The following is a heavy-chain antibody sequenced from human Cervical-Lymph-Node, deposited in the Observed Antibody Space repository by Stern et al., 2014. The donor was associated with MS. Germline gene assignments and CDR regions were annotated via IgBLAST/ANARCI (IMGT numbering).Heavy chain of an antibody. Sequence: VQLVESGGGVVQPGRSLRLACAASGFTFSSYGMHWGRQAPGKGLEWVAVIWYDGSNKYYADSVKGRFTISRDNSKNTLYLQMNSLRAEDTAVYYCARENVDIVAKDYYGMDVWGQGTTVTVSS. J-gene: IGHJ6*02. D-gene: IGHD5-12*01. CDR2: IWYDGSNK. CDR1: GFTFSSYG. V-gene: IGHV3-33*01. CDR3: ARENVDIVAKDYYGMDV.